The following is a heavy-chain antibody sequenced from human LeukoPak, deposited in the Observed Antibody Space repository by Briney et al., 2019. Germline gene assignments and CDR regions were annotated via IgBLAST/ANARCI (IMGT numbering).Heavy chain of an antibody. V-gene: IGHV5-10-1*01. D-gene: IGHD3-9*01. J-gene: IGHJ3*02. Sequence: GESLKISCKGSGYSFTSYWISWVRQMPGKGLEWMGRIDPSDSYTNYSPSFQGHVTISADKSISTAYLQWSSLKASDTAMYYCARRYYDILTGLRYAFDIWGQGTMVTVSS. CDR3: ARRYYDILTGLRYAFDI. CDR1: GYSFTSYW. CDR2: IDPSDSYT.